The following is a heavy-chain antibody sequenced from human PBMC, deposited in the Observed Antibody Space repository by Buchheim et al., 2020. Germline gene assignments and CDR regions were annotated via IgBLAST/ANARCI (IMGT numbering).Heavy chain of an antibody. J-gene: IGHJ6*02. CDR3: ATWAFYHDVDV. V-gene: IGHV3-48*02. CDR1: DFAFSAYA. D-gene: IGHD7-27*01. CDR2: ISSSSNTI. Sequence: HLLDSGGGLVQPGGSLRLSCAASDFAFSAYAMNWVRQAPGKGLEWVSYISSSSNTIYYADSVRGRFTISRDNAKNSLHLQMNSLRDEDTAVYYCATWAFYHDVDVWGQGTT.